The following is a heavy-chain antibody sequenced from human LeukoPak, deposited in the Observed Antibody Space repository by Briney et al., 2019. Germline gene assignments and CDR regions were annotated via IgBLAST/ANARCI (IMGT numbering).Heavy chain of an antibody. CDR2: IYYSGSI. V-gene: IGHV4-39*07. Sequence: SETLSLTCTVSGGSISSSSYYWGWIRQPPGKGLEWIGSIYYSGSIYYNPSLKSRVTISVDTSKNQFSLKLSSVTAADTAVYYCAREDVTSDAFDIWGQGTMVTVSS. J-gene: IGHJ3*02. D-gene: IGHD2-21*02. CDR1: GGSISSSSYY. CDR3: AREDVTSDAFDI.